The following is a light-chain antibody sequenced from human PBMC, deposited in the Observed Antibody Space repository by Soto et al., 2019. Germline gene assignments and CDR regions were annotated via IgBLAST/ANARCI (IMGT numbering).Light chain of an antibody. V-gene: IGKV1-39*01. Sequence: IQMTQSPSSLSASVGDRVTITCRASQRITTYLNWYQQKPGKAPKLLISTAATLQGGVPSRFSSSGSATDFTLTIPTLQPEDFATYFCHQSYSTPYTFGQATKLEIK. CDR1: QRITTY. J-gene: IGKJ2*01. CDR3: HQSYSTPYT. CDR2: TAA.